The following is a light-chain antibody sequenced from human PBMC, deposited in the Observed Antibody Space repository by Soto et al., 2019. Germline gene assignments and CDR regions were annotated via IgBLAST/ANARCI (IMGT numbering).Light chain of an antibody. Sequence: EVVLTQSPGTLSLSAGERATLSCRASQSVETYLAWYQQKPGQAPRLLIYGASRRATGISERFSGSGSGTDFTLTITRLEPEDCAVYYCQQHGGSPLFTFGPGTKVDIK. J-gene: IGKJ3*01. CDR3: QQHGGSPLFT. V-gene: IGKV3-20*01. CDR1: QSVETY. CDR2: GAS.